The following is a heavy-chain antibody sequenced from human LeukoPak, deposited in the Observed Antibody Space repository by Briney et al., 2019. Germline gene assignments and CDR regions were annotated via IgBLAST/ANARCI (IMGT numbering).Heavy chain of an antibody. Sequence: SETLSLTCTVSGGSISTRTYYWGWIRQPPGRGLEWLGNIYYSGNTYNDPSLKSRVIISVDTSKNQFSLNLSSVTAADTAVYYCARVTSKMRTGPTRPIWGRGTVVIVSS. CDR3: ARVTSKMRTGPTRPI. V-gene: IGHV4-39*01. D-gene: IGHD2-21*02. J-gene: IGHJ3*02. CDR1: GGSISTRTYY. CDR2: IYYSGNT.